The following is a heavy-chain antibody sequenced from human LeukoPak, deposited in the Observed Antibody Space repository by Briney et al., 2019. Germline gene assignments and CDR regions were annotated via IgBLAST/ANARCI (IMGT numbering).Heavy chain of an antibody. CDR1: GYTFTSYG. J-gene: IGHJ6*03. Sequence: ASVKVSCKASGYTFTSYGISWVRQAPGQGLEWMGGIIPIFGTANYAQKFQGRVTITADKSTSTAYMELSSLRSEDTAVYYCARDREYYYYYMDVWGKGTTVTVSS. CDR2: IIPIFGTA. CDR3: ARDREYYYYYMDV. V-gene: IGHV1-69*06.